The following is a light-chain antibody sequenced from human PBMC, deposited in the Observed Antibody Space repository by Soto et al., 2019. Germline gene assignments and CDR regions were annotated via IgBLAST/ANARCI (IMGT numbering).Light chain of an antibody. CDR2: EAS. CDR1: QDVGRY. V-gene: IGKV1-12*01. Sequence: DIQMTQSPSSVSASVGDTVTITCRTSQDVGRYLVWYQHKPGKAPRLLIYEASSLQSGAPSRFSGSGSGTDFSLTISSLQPDDFASYYCQQANSYPWTFGQGTKVDIK. J-gene: IGKJ1*01. CDR3: QQANSYPWT.